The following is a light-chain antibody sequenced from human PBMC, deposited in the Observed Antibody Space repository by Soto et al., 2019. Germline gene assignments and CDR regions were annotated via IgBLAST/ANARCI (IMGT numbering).Light chain of an antibody. J-gene: IGKJ3*01. CDR2: GAA. Sequence: EIVLTPSPGTLSLSPGERATLSCRASQSVSSSYLDWYQQKPGQAPRLLIYGAASRATGIPDRFSGSGSGTDFTLTISRLEPEDFAVYYCQQYGSSPRFTFGPGTKVDIK. CDR3: QQYGSSPRFT. V-gene: IGKV3-20*01. CDR1: QSVSSSY.